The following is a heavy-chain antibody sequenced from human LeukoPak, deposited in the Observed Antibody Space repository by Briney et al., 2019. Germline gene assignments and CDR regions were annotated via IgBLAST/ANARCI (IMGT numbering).Heavy chain of an antibody. J-gene: IGHJ6*03. CDR3: ARVVVFGVVSSDYYYYYMDV. V-gene: IGHV4-61*02. Sequence: PSQTLSLTCTVSRGSISSAGYYWSWIRQPAGKGLEWIGRVYTSGRTNYIPSLKSRVTISLDTSNKQFSLKLSSVTAADTAVYYCARVVVFGVVSSDYYYYYMDVWGKGTTVTVSS. CDR2: VYTSGRT. D-gene: IGHD3-3*01. CDR1: RGSISSAGYY.